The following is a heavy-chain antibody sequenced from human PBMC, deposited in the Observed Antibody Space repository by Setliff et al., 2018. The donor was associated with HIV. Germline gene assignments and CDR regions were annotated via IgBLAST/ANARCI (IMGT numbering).Heavy chain of an antibody. CDR2: INGYSGKT. V-gene: IGHV1-18*01. J-gene: IGHJ3*02. D-gene: IGHD3-10*01. CDR3: AREAPRYASGAFDM. Sequence: ASVKVSCKSSGYTFSNFGVSWVRQAPGQGLEWLGYINGYSGKTHFPPRLQGRLTMTTDTSTDTVYLELRSLASDDTAIYYCAREAPRYASGAFDMWGLGTMVTVS. CDR1: GYTFSNFG.